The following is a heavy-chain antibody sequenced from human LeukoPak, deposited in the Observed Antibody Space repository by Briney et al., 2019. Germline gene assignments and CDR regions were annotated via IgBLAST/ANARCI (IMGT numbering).Heavy chain of an antibody. CDR1: GYTLTSYY. CDR3: ARYGFSSSWQGGWHAFDI. V-gene: IGHV1-46*01. CDR2: INPTVGDT. D-gene: IGHD6-13*01. Sequence: GASVKVSCKASGYTLTSYYMHWVRQAPGQGLEWMGIINPTVGDTIYAQKFQGRVTMTRDMSTSTVYMEFSSLRSDDTAVYYCARYGFSSSWQGGWHAFDIWGQGTMVTVSS. J-gene: IGHJ3*02.